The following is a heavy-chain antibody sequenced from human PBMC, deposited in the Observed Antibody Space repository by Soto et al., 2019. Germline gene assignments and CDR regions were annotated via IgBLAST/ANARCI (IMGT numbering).Heavy chain of an antibody. V-gene: IGHV3-30*04. Sequence: GGSLRLSCAASGFTFSSYAMHWVRQAPGKGLEWVAVISYDGSNKYYADSVKGRFTISRDNSKNTLYLQMNSLRAEDTAVYYCAKGGDSGSYFDYWGQGTLVTVSS. CDR1: GFTFSSYA. CDR3: AKGGDSGSYFDY. J-gene: IGHJ4*02. D-gene: IGHD1-26*01. CDR2: ISYDGSNK.